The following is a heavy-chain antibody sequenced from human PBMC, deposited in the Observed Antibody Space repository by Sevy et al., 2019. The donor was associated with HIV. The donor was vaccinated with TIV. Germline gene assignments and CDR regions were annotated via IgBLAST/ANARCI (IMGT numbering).Heavy chain of an antibody. D-gene: IGHD2-15*01. CDR3: ARRGDNNWFDP. CDR1: GVSISGSAYY. Sequence: SDTLSLTCTVSGVSISGSAYYWGWIRQPPGKGLEWIGSISYTGSTYYNPSLKSRVTISVDTSKNQFSLKLTSVTAADTAVYYCARRGDNNWFDPWGQGTLVTVSS. CDR2: ISYTGST. J-gene: IGHJ5*02. V-gene: IGHV4-39*01.